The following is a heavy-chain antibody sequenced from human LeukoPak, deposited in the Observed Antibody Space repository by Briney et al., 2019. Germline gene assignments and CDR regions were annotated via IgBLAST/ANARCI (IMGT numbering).Heavy chain of an antibody. Sequence: GGSLRLSCAASGFTVSSNYMSWVRQAPGKGLEWVSVIYSGGITYYADSVKGRFTISRDNSKNTLYLQMNSLRAEDTAVYCCAGYVDTAMVVWGQGTLVTVSS. D-gene: IGHD5-18*01. CDR2: IYSGGIT. CDR1: GFTVSSNY. J-gene: IGHJ4*02. CDR3: AGYVDTAMVV. V-gene: IGHV3-53*01.